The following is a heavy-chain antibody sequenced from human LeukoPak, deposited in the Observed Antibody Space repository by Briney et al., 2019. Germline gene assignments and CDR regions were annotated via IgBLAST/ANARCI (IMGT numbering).Heavy chain of an antibody. D-gene: IGHD3-3*01. CDR1: GFTFSSYA. V-gene: IGHV3-23*01. CDR2: ISGSGGST. J-gene: IGHJ4*02. Sequence: GGSLRLSCAASGFTFSSYAMSWVRQAPGKGLEWVSAISGSGGSTYYADSVKGRFTISRDNSKNTLYLQMNSLRAEDAAVYYCAKDLGDDRFLEWPRTDYWGQGTLVTVSS. CDR3: AKDLGDDRFLEWPRTDY.